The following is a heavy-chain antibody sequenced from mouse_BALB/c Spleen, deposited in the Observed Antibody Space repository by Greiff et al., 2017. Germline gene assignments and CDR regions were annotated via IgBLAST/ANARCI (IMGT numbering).Heavy chain of an antibody. J-gene: IGHJ2*01. D-gene: IGHD1-1*01. Sequence: QVQLQQPGAELVKPGASVKLSCKASGYTFNSYWMHWVKQRPGQGLEWIGEINPSNGRTNYNEKFKSKATLTVDKSSSTAYMQLSSLTSEDSAVYYCARWGITTDYWGQGTTLTVSA. CDR2: INPSNGRT. V-gene: IGHV1S81*02. CDR3: ARWGITTDY. CDR1: GYTFNSYW.